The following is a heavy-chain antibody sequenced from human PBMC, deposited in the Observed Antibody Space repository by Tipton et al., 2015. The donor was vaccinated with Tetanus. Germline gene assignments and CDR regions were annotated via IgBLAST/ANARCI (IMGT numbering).Heavy chain of an antibody. CDR3: ARDGDSSGHYGTSDS. Sequence: SLRLSCATSGFIFSSYGIHWVRQAPGKGLEWVAVTWSHGGNIYYADSVKGRSAVSRDNSKNTVYLQMNSLSAEDTAVYYCARDGDSSGHYGTSDSWGQGPLLIVSS. CDR1: GFIFSSYG. V-gene: IGHV3-33*01. CDR2: TWSHGGNI. D-gene: IGHD2-21*01. J-gene: IGHJ4*02.